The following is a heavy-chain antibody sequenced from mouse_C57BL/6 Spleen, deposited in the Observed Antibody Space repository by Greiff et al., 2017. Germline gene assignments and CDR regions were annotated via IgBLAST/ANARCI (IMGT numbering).Heavy chain of an antibody. CDR1: GFSLTSYG. CDR2: IWGDGST. D-gene: IGHD2-4*01. V-gene: IGHV2-3*01. J-gene: IGHJ3*01. Sequence: VKLQQSGPGLVAPSQSLSITCTVSGFSLTSYGVSWVRQPPGKGLEWLGVIWGDGSTNYHSALISRLSISKDNSKSQVFLKLNSLQTDDTATYYCAKPGDYDEGAWFAYWGQGTLVTVSA. CDR3: AKPGDYDEGAWFAY.